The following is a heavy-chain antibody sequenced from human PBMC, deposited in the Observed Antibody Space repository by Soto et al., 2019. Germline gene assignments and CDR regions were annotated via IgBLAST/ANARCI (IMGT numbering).Heavy chain of an antibody. CDR1: GGSISSYY. Sequence: SSETLSLTCTVSGGSISSYYWSWIRQPPGKGLEWIGYIYYSGSTNYNPSLKSRVTISVDTSKNQFSLKLSSVTAADTAVYYCARGGITGEYYYYYYMDVWGKGTTVTVSS. J-gene: IGHJ6*03. CDR3: ARGGITGEYYYYYYMDV. V-gene: IGHV4-59*01. D-gene: IGHD1-20*01. CDR2: IYYSGST.